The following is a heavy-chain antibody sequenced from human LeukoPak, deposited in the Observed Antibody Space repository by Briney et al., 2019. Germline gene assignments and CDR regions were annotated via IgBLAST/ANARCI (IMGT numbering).Heavy chain of an antibody. J-gene: IGHJ4*02. Sequence: PGGSLRLSCAASGFTFSNYGMSWVRQAPGKGLEWVSAISGSGGSTYYADSVKGRFTISRDNAKNSLYLQMNSLRAEDTAVYYCARDFADDILTGRFDYWGQGTLVTVSS. CDR1: GFTFSNYG. CDR2: ISGSGGST. V-gene: IGHV3-23*01. CDR3: ARDFADDILTGRFDY. D-gene: IGHD3-9*01.